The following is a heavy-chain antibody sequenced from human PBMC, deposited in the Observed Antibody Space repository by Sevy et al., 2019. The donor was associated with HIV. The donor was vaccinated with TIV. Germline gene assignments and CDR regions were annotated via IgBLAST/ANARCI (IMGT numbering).Heavy chain of an antibody. CDR3: ARDGNGDCSGGSCHSVYYYYMDV. Sequence: GGSLRLSCAASGFTFSSYWMSWVRQAPGKGLKWVANIKQDGSEKYYVDSVKGRFTISRDNAKNSLYLQMNSLRAEDTAVYYCARDGNGDCSGGSCHSVYYYYMDVWGKRTTVTVSS. D-gene: IGHD2-15*01. J-gene: IGHJ6*03. V-gene: IGHV3-7*01. CDR2: IKQDGSEK. CDR1: GFTFSSYW.